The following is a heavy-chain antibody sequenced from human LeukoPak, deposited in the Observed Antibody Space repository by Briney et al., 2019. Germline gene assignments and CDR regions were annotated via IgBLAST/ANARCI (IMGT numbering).Heavy chain of an antibody. Sequence: PSETLSLTCTVSGGSISSYYWSWIRQPPGKGLEWIGYIYYSGSTNYNPSLKSRVTISVDTSKNQFSLKLSSVTAADTAVYYCARDRGYGDYSFFLWGQGTLVTVSS. J-gene: IGHJ4*02. CDR2: IYYSGST. CDR3: ARDRGYGDYSFFL. D-gene: IGHD4-17*01. V-gene: IGHV4-59*01. CDR1: GGSISSYY.